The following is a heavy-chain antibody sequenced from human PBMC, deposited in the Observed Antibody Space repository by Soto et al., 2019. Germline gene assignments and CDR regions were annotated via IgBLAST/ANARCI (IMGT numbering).Heavy chain of an antibody. D-gene: IGHD6-19*01. V-gene: IGHV4-61*08. CDR2: IYYSEST. J-gene: IGHJ5*02. CDR3: ARDRGLGSGWYGWFDP. Sequence: PSETLSLTCTVSGDSITTGGFYWNWIRQHPDKGLEWIGYIYYSESTNYIPSLKSRVTISVDTSKNQFSLKLSSVTAADTAVYYCARDRGLGSGWYGWFDPWGQGTLVTVSS. CDR1: GDSITTGGFY.